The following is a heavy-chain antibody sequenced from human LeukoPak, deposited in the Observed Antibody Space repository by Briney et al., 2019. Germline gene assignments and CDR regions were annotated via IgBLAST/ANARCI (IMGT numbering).Heavy chain of an antibody. CDR2: IKQDGSEK. J-gene: IGHJ6*03. CDR1: GFTFSSYW. V-gene: IGHV3-7*01. CDR3: ARDRVAARQWGYYYYMDV. Sequence: GGSLRLSCAASGFTFSSYWMSWVRQAPGRGLEWVANIKQDGSEKYYVDSVKGRFTISRDNAKNSLYLQMNSLRAEDTAVYYCARDRVAARQWGYYYYMDVWGKGTTVTVSS. D-gene: IGHD6-6*01.